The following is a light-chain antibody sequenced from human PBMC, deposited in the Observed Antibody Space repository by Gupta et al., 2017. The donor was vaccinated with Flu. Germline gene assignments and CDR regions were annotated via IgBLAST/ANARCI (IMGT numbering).Light chain of an antibody. CDR3: QQDYNLLT. J-gene: IGKJ1*01. CDR2: GAS. CDR1: QSVSSSY. V-gene: IGKV3/OR2-268*02. Sequence: EIVMTQSPATLSLSPGERATLSCRASQSVSSSYLSWYQQKPGQAPRLLIYGASTRATGIPARFSGSGSGTDFTLTISSLQPEDFAVYYCQQDYNLLTFGKGPRWKSN.